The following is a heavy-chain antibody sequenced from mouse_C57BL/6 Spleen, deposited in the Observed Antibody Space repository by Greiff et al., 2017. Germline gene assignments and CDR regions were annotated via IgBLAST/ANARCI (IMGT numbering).Heavy chain of an antibody. J-gene: IGHJ3*01. D-gene: IGHD2-5*01. CDR1: GFSLSTFGMG. CDR3: ARIATYSNYPPWFAY. CDR2: IWWDDDK. V-gene: IGHV8-8*01. Sequence: QVTLKVCGPGILQPSQTLSLTCSFSGFSLSTFGMGVGWIRQPSGKGLEWLAPIWWDDDKYYNPALKSRLTISKDTSKNQVFLKIANVDTEDTATYYCARIATYSNYPPWFAYWGQGTLVTVSA.